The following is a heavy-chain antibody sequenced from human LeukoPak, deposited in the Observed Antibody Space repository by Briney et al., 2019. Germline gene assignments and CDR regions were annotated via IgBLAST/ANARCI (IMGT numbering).Heavy chain of an antibody. CDR1: GGSITRGSYY. D-gene: IGHD2-2*03. Sequence: SETLSLTCAVSGGSITRGSYYWTWIRQPAGKALEWIGHVFTSGNTNYNPSLKGRVTISVDTSKNQFSLKLSSVTAADTAVYYCARDRISGYRYWGQGTLVTVSS. CDR2: VFTSGNT. V-gene: IGHV4-61*09. J-gene: IGHJ4*02. CDR3: ARDRISGYRY.